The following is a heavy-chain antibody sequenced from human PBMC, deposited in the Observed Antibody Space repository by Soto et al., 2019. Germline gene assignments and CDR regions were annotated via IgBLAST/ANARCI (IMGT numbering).Heavy chain of an antibody. V-gene: IGHV1-69*01. CDR3: ERGVGGFEQQRTND. CDR1: GGTFSSYA. Sequence: QVQLVQSGAEVKKPGSSVKVSCKASGGTFSSYAISWVRQAPXQGLEWMXGIIPIFGTATYAQKFQGRVTITADEYTSTAYMELSSLRSADTAVYXCERGVGGFEQQRTNDWGQGXLVTVSS. CDR2: IIPIFGTA. J-gene: IGHJ4*02. D-gene: IGHD6-13*01.